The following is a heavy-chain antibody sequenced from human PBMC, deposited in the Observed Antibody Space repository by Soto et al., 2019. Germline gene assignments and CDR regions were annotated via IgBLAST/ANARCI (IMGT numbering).Heavy chain of an antibody. Sequence: SETLSLTCAVYGGSFSGYYWSWIRQPPGKGLEWIGEINHSGSTNYNPSLKSRVTISVDTSKNQFSLKLSSVTAADTAVYYCARAPHYYGSGSPRKGYYYYYMDVWGKGTTVTVSS. CDR3: ARAPHYYGSGSPRKGYYYYYMDV. CDR1: GGSFSGYY. CDR2: INHSGST. V-gene: IGHV4-34*01. J-gene: IGHJ6*03. D-gene: IGHD3-10*01.